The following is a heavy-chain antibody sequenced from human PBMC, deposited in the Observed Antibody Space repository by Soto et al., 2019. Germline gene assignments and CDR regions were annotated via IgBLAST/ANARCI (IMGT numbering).Heavy chain of an antibody. CDR3: ARDIVLVPAAPYYYFDY. CDR1: GYTFTSYY. D-gene: IGHD2-2*01. Sequence: QVQLVQSGAEVKKPGASVKVSCKASGYTFTSYYMHWVRQAPGQGLEWMGIINPSGGSTSYAQKFQGRVTMARDTSTSTVYMELSSLISEDTAVYYCARDIVLVPAAPYYYFDYWGQGTLVTVSS. CDR2: INPSGGST. J-gene: IGHJ4*02. V-gene: IGHV1-46*01.